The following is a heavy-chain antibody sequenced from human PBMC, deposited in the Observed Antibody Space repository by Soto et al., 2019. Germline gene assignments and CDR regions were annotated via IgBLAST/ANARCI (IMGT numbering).Heavy chain of an antibody. Sequence: QVQLVQSGAEVKKPGSSVKVSCKDSGGTFSSYAISWVRQAPGQGLEWMGGIIPIFGTANYAQKFQGRVTITADESTSTAYMELSSLRSEDTAVYYCAREGGGYCSGGSCYEFDYWGQGTLVTVSS. CDR1: GGTFSSYA. CDR2: IIPIFGTA. CDR3: AREGGGYCSGGSCYEFDY. V-gene: IGHV1-69*01. J-gene: IGHJ4*02. D-gene: IGHD2-15*01.